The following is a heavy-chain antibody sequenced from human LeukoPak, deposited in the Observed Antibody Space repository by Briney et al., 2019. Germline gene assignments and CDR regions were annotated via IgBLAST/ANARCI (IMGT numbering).Heavy chain of an antibody. Sequence: GGSLRLSCAASGFTFSSYAMSWVRQAPGKGLEWVSAISGSGGSTYYADSVKGRFTISRDNSENTLYLQMNSLRAEDTAVYYCAKAVGQWLVEFDYWGQGTLVTVSS. CDR3: AKAVGQWLVEFDY. CDR2: ISGSGGST. V-gene: IGHV3-23*01. D-gene: IGHD6-19*01. CDR1: GFTFSSYA. J-gene: IGHJ4*02.